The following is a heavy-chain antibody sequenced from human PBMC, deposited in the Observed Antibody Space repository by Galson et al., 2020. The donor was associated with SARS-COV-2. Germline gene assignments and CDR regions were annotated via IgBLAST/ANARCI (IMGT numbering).Heavy chain of an antibody. D-gene: IGHD1-26*01. CDR2: IRSKANSYAP. J-gene: IGHJ2*01. CDR3: TRNVVGATIGGYFDL. CDR1: GFTFSGSA. Sequence: GESLKISCAGSGFTFSGSAMHWVRQASGKGLEWVGLIRSKANSYAPAYAASVKGRFTISRDDSKNTAYLQMNSLKTEDTAVYYCTRNVVGATIGGYFDLWGRGTL. V-gene: IGHV3-73*01.